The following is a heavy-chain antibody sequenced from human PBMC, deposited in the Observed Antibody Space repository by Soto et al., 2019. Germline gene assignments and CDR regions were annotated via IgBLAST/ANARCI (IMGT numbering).Heavy chain of an antibody. V-gene: IGHV4-34*01. CDR2: INHSGST. D-gene: IGHD2-2*01. CDR3: ARGSSRDILGLKAAMTRRGSYTRVDY. Sequence: SETLSLACAVCGGSFSGYYWSWIRQPPGKGVEWLGEINHSGSTNYNPSLKSRVTISVDTSKNQVSLKLSSVTAADTAVYYCARGSSRDILGLKAAMTRRGSYTRVDYGRQGTRVKVS. J-gene: IGHJ4*02. CDR1: GGSFSGYY.